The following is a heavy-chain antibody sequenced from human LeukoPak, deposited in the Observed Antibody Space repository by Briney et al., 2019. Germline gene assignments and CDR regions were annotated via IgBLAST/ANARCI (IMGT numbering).Heavy chain of an antibody. CDR1: GFNFDDYS. CDR2: ISWNSDHDYI. CDR3: ARGRGADDAFDI. J-gene: IGHJ3*02. Sequence: GRSLRLSCTASGFNFDDYSFNWVRHAPGKGLEGVARISWNSDHDYITYADSVKGRFTVSRESAKNPLYLQMNGRRPGDMALYYCARGRGADDAFDIWGQGTMVTVSS. D-gene: IGHD3-10*01. V-gene: IGHV3-9*03.